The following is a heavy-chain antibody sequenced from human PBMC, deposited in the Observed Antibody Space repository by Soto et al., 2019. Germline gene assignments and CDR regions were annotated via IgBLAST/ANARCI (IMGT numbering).Heavy chain of an antibody. Sequence: EVQLLESGGGLVQPGGSLRLSCAASGFTFSSYAMSWVRQAPGQGLEWDSVISGIGGNTYYADSVKGRFTISRDNAKNRLYIRKNSLRAEETAVYYCAKRGRGIYSFDYWGQGTLVTVSS. CDR3: AKRGRGIYSFDY. CDR1: GFTFSSYA. V-gene: IGHV3-23*01. D-gene: IGHD1-26*01. J-gene: IGHJ4*02. CDR2: ISGIGGNT.